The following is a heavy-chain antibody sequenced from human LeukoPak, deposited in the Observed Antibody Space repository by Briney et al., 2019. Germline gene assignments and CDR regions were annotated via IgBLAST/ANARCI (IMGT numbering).Heavy chain of an antibody. J-gene: IGHJ4*02. V-gene: IGHV1-18*01. CDR2: ISGYNGKT. D-gene: IGHD3-10*01. Sequence: ASVKVSCKASGYTFNTYGITWVRQAPGQGLEWMGWISGYNGKTKYAQKLQDRVTMTEDTSTDTAYMELSSLRSEDTAVYYCATVPALWFGNDYYFDYWGQGTLVTVSS. CDR1: GYTFNTYG. CDR3: ATVPALWFGNDYYFDY.